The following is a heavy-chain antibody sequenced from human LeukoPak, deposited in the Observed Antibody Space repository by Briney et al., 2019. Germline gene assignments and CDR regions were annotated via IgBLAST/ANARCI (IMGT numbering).Heavy chain of an antibody. CDR3: ARTYYYGSGSYRHDAFDI. V-gene: IGHV4-39*01. CDR1: GGSISSSNFY. CDR2: IYYSGST. D-gene: IGHD3-10*01. J-gene: IGHJ3*02. Sequence: SSETLSLTCTVSGGSISSSNFYWGWIRQPPGKGLEWIGSIYYSGSTYYNPSLKSRVTISVDTSKNQFSLKLSSVTAADTAVYYCARTYYYGSGSYRHDAFDIWGQGTMVTVSS.